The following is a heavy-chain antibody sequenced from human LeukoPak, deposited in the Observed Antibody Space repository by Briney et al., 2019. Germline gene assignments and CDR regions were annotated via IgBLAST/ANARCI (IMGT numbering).Heavy chain of an antibody. Sequence: ASVKVSCKASGYTFTSYAMHWVRQAPGQRLEWMGWINAGNGNTKYSQKFQGRVTITRDTSASTAYMELSSLRSEDTAVYYCARDRVDSSCYYYPFDYWGQGTLVTVSS. CDR1: GYTFTSYA. D-gene: IGHD3-22*01. CDR3: ARDRVDSSCYYYPFDY. CDR2: INAGNGNT. J-gene: IGHJ4*02. V-gene: IGHV1-3*01.